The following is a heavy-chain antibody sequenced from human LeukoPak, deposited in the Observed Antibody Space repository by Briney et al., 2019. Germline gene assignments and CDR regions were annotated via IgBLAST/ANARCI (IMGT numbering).Heavy chain of an antibody. D-gene: IGHD3-3*01. J-gene: IGHJ5*02. CDR3: ARDNDDFWSGYSTNWFDP. CDR1: GGSISSSSYY. Sequence: SETLPLTCTVSGGSISSSSYYWGWIRQPPGKGLEWIGSIYYSGSTYYNPSPKSRVTISVDTSKNQFSLKLSSVTAADTAVYYCARDNDDFWSGYSTNWFDPWGQGTLVTVSS. CDR2: IYYSGST. V-gene: IGHV4-39*07.